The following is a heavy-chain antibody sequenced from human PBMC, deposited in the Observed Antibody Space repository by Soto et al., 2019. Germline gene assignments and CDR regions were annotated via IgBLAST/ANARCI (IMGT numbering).Heavy chain of an antibody. D-gene: IGHD2-2*01. CDR2: INPNSGGT. V-gene: IGHV1-2*04. Sequence: ASVKVSCKASGYTFTGYYMHWVRQAPGQGLEWMGWINPNSGGTNYAQKFQGWVTMTRDTSISTAYMELSRLRSDDTAVYYCAREGPGYCSSTSCYGSDAFDIWGQGTMVTVSS. CDR3: AREGPGYCSSTSCYGSDAFDI. CDR1: GYTFTGYY. J-gene: IGHJ3*02.